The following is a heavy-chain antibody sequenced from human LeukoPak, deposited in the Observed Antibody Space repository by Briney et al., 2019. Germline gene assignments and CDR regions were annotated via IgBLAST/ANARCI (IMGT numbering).Heavy chain of an antibody. V-gene: IGHV4-34*01. Sequence: SETLSLTCAVYGGSFSGYYWSWIRQPPGKGLEWIGEINHSGSTNYNPSLKSRVTISVDTSKNQFSLKLSSVTAADTAVYYCARGPPDYWGQGTLVTVSS. CDR2: INHSGST. CDR1: GGSFSGYY. CDR3: ARGPPDY. J-gene: IGHJ4*02.